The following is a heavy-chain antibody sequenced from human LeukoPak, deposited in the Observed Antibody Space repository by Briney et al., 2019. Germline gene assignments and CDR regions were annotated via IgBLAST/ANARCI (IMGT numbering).Heavy chain of an antibody. CDR3: ARAPSPWGDYFDY. J-gene: IGHJ4*02. CDR1: GFDVHTFA. D-gene: IGHD1-26*01. CDR2: ISYDGSNK. V-gene: IGHV3-30-3*01. Sequence: PGGSLRLSCAVSGFDVHTFAMSWVRQAPGKGLEWVAVISYDGSNKYHADSVKGRFTISRDNSKNTLYLQMNSLRAEDTAVYYCARAPSPWGDYFDYWGQGTLVTVSS.